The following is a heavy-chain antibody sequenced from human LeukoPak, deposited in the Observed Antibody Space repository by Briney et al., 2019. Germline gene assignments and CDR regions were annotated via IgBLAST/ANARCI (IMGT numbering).Heavy chain of an antibody. J-gene: IGHJ4*02. CDR1: GGSIGSGGCQ. V-gene: IGHV4-61*08. CDR3: ARSSTGSYFDY. CDR2: IYYSGST. D-gene: IGHD3-3*02. Sequence: SETLSLTCTVSGGSIGSGGCQWSWIRQHPGKGLEWIGYIYYSGSTKYNPSLKSRVTISVDTSTNQFSLKLSSGTAADTAVYYCARSSTGSYFDYWGQGTLVTVSS.